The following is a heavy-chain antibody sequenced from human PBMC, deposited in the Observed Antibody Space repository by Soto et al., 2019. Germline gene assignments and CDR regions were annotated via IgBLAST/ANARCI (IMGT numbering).Heavy chain of an antibody. CDR1: GFTFSSYA. Sequence: PVGSLRLSCAASGFTFSSYAMHWVRQAPGKGLEWVAVISYDGSNKYYADSVKGRFTISRDNSKNTLYLQMNSLRAEDTAVYYCARGQEDYGDYDAFDIWGQGTMVTVSS. CDR2: ISYDGSNK. D-gene: IGHD4-17*01. CDR3: ARGQEDYGDYDAFDI. J-gene: IGHJ3*02. V-gene: IGHV3-30-3*01.